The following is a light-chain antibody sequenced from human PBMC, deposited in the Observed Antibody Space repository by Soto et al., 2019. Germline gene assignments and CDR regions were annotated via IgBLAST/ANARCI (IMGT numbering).Light chain of an antibody. J-gene: IGKJ4*01. CDR2: GTS. CDR3: QRYNAWPLT. CDR1: QSVSSN. V-gene: IGKV3-15*01. Sequence: IVLTQSPATLSVSPGETATLSCRASQSVSSNLAWYRHKPGQPPRLLIFGTSARATGIPARFSGSGSATEFTLTINGLQSEDFAVYYCQRYNAWPLTFGGGTKVEIK.